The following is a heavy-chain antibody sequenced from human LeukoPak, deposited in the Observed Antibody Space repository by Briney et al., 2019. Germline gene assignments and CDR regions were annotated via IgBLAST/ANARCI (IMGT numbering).Heavy chain of an antibody. V-gene: IGHV3-23*01. D-gene: IGHD5-18*01. Sequence: GGSLRLSCVASVFTFSNYSMSWVRQAPGKGLDWVSVISGSAHKIRYADSVKGRFTISRDNSENTLYLQLNNLRAEDTALNYCAGRPTGYSSGYVYWGQGTLVTVSS. CDR3: AGRPTGYSSGYVY. CDR2: ISGSAHKI. CDR1: VFTFSNYS. J-gene: IGHJ4*02.